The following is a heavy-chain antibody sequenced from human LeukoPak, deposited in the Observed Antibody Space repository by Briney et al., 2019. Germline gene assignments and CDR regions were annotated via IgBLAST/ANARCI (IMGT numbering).Heavy chain of an antibody. V-gene: IGHV3-23*01. J-gene: IGHJ4*02. CDR2: ISESGSQT. D-gene: IGHD3/OR15-3a*01. CDR3: DGSDF. CDR1: GFAFAGYA. Sequence: GGSLRLSCAASGFAFAGYAMGWVRQPPGKGLEWVSTISESGSQTHYADSVQGRFTISIDNSKNTLHLQMNNLRAEDTAIYYCDGSDFWGQGTLVTVSS.